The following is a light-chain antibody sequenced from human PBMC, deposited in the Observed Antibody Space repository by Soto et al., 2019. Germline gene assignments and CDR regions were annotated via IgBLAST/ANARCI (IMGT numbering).Light chain of an antibody. V-gene: IGLV2-14*01. Sequence: QSALTQPASVSGSPGQSITISCTGTSSDVGGYNYVSWYQQHPGKAPKLMIYEVSNRPSGVSNRFSGSKSGNTASLTISGXXXXXEADYYCSSYTSSSTLGYVXXTGTKLTVL. J-gene: IGLJ1*01. CDR2: EVS. CDR1: SSDVGGYNY. CDR3: SSYTSSSTLGYV.